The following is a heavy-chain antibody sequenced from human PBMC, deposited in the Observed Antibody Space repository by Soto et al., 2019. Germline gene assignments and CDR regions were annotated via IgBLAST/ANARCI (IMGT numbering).Heavy chain of an antibody. J-gene: IGHJ4*02. Sequence: GASVKVSCKASGGTFSSYTISWVRQAPGQGLEWMGRIIPILGIANYAQKFQGRVTITADKSTSTAYMELSSLRSEDTAVYYCAREFRRGLTTVSHFDYWGQGTLVTLSS. CDR1: GGTFSSYT. CDR2: IIPILGIA. D-gene: IGHD4-17*01. V-gene: IGHV1-69*04. CDR3: AREFRRGLTTVSHFDY.